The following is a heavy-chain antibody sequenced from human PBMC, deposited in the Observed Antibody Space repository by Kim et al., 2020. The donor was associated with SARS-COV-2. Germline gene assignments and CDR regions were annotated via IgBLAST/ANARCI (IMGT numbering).Heavy chain of an antibody. D-gene: IGHD1-7*01. CDR3: AKDRNYGYYYGMDV. J-gene: IGHJ6*02. V-gene: IGHV3-9*01. Sequence: AAAVKGPFTISSDNAKNSLYLEMNSLRVDDTAVYYCAKDRNYGYYYGMDVWGQGTTVTVSS.